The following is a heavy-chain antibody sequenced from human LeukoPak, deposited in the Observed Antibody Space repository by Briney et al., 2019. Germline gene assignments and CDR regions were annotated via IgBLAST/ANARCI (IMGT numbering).Heavy chain of an antibody. J-gene: IGHJ4*02. CDR1: GYTFTSYA. V-gene: IGHV7-4-1*02. CDR3: ARDFGVYCTNGVCYKGGFDY. CDR2: INTNTGNP. Sequence: ASVKVSCKASGYTFTSYAMNWVRQAPGQGLEWMGWINTNTGNPTYAQGFTGRFVFSLDTSVSTAYLQISSLKAEDTAVYYCARDFGVYCTNGVCYKGGFDYWGQGTLVTVSS. D-gene: IGHD2-8*01.